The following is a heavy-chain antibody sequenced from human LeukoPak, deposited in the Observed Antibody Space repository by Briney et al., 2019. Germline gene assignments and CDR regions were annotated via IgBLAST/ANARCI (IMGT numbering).Heavy chain of an antibody. CDR1: GFTFSSYG. D-gene: IGHD2-15*01. V-gene: IGHV3-30*03. J-gene: IGHJ4*02. CDR2: ISYDGSNK. CDR3: ARDGGDCSGDSCYVDY. Sequence: GGSLRLSCAASGFTFSSYGMHWVRQAPGKGLEWVAVISYDGSNKYYADSVKGRFTISRDNSKNTLYLKMNSLRVEDTAVYYCARDGGDCSGDSCYVDYWGQGTLVTVSS.